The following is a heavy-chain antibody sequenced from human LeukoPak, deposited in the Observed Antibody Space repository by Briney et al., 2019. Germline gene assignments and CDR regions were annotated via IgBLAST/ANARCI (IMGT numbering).Heavy chain of an antibody. D-gene: IGHD2-8*01. V-gene: IGHV4-39*07. J-gene: IGHJ5*02. CDR1: GGSITSSSYY. CDR2: IYYSGST. CDR3: ARALMADLLYGGVNWFDP. Sequence: SETLSLTFTVFGGSITSSSYYWGWIRHPPGKGLEWIWNIYYSGSTYYNPSLKSRVTISVDTSKNQFSLKLSSVTAADTAVYYCARALMADLLYGGVNWFDPWGQGTLVTVSS.